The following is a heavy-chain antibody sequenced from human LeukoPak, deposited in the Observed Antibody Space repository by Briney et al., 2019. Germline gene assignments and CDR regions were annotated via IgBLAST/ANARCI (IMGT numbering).Heavy chain of an antibody. CDR3: ARDANARAWDY. CDR1: GDSINNYF. V-gene: IGHV4-4*07. CDR2: IYSSGTT. Sequence: PSETLSLTCTVSGDSINNYFWTWIRQPAGKGLEWIGHIYSSGTTNYNPSLKSRLIMSVDTSKNQFSLNLSSVTAADTAVYYCARDANARAWDYWGQGILVTVSS. J-gene: IGHJ4*02. D-gene: IGHD1-1*01.